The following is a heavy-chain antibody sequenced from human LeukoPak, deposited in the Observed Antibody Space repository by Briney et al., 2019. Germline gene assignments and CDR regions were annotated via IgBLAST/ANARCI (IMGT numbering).Heavy chain of an antibody. CDR2: ISSSSSTI. CDR1: GFTFSSYA. D-gene: IGHD5-24*01. Sequence: PGGSLRLSCAASGFTFSSYAMSWVRQAPGKGLEWVSYISSSSSTIYYADSVKGRFTISRDNAKNSLYLQMNSLRAEDTAVYYCARDPRRDGYNLGFGWGQGTLVTVSS. V-gene: IGHV3-48*04. J-gene: IGHJ4*02. CDR3: ARDPRRDGYNLGFG.